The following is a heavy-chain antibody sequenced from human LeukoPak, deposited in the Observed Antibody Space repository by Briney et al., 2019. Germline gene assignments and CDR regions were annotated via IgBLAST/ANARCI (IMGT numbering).Heavy chain of an antibody. CDR2: IWYDGSSN. V-gene: IGHV3-33*06. CDR1: GFTFSTYA. CDR3: AKGDAGGLPYYMDV. J-gene: IGHJ6*03. Sequence: GRSLRLSCAASGFTFSTYAMHGVRQAPGKGLEWVAAIWYDGSSNYYAASVKGRFTNSRDNSNNTLYLQMNSLRVDDTAVYFCAKGDAGGLPYYMDVWGKGTTVTVSS. D-gene: IGHD3-16*01.